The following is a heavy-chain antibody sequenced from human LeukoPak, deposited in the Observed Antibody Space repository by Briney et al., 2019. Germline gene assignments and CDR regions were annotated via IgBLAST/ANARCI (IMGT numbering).Heavy chain of an antibody. Sequence: GGSLRLSCAASGFTFSSFAISWVRQGPGKGLEWVASISGRGDGTSYADSVKGRFTISRDNTKNTLYLQMNSLRAEDTAVYFCAKAEYCSSTTCYAFDVWGQGTMVTVSS. D-gene: IGHD2-2*01. CDR1: GFTFSSFA. CDR2: ISGRGDGT. J-gene: IGHJ3*01. V-gene: IGHV3-23*01. CDR3: AKAEYCSSTTCYAFDV.